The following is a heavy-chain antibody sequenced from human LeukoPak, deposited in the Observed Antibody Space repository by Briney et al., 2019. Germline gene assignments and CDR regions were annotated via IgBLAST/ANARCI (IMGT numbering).Heavy chain of an antibody. CDR2: ISSSGSSI. V-gene: IGHV3-48*01. CDR1: GFSFSSYS. Sequence: GGSLRLSCEASGFSFSSYSINWVRQSPGKGLEWISYISSSGSSIYYADSVKGRFAISRDNAKNSVYLQMNSLGVEDTAVYYCARGGSPSDYWGQGTLVTVSS. D-gene: IGHD3-16*01. J-gene: IGHJ4*02. CDR3: ARGGSPSDY.